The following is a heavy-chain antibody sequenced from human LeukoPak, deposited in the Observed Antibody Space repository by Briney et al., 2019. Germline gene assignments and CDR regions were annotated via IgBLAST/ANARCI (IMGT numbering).Heavy chain of an antibody. D-gene: IGHD1-26*01. CDR3: ATRLGGSYYYFDY. CDR2: ISVYNGNT. CDR1: GYTFTNYG. J-gene: IGHJ4*02. V-gene: IGHV1-18*01. Sequence: GASVKVSSKASGYTFTNYGISWVRQAPGQGLEWMGWISVYNGNTNYAQKFQGRVSMTTDTSTSTAYMELRSLRSDDTAVYYCATRLGGSYYYFDYWGQGTLVTVSS.